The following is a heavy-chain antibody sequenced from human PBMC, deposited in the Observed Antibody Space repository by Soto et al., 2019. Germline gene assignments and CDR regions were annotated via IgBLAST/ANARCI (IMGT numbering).Heavy chain of an antibody. CDR3: ARGHTDIVVVPAPFYFDY. D-gene: IGHD2-2*01. Sequence: PSETLSLTCAVYGGSFIGYYWSWIRQPPGKGLEWIGEINHSGSTNYNPSLKSRVTISVDTSKNQFSLKLSSVTAADTAVYYCARGHTDIVVVPAPFYFDYWGQGTLVTVSS. V-gene: IGHV4-34*01. CDR2: INHSGST. CDR1: GGSFIGYY. J-gene: IGHJ4*02.